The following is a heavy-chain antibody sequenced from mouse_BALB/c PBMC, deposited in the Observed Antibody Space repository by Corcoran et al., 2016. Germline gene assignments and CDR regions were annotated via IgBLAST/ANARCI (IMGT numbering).Heavy chain of an antibody. V-gene: IGHV1S135*01. CDR2: IDPYNGGT. CDR1: GYSFTDYN. D-gene: IGHD1-2*01. J-gene: IGHJ4*01. Sequence: EIQLLQSGPELVKPGASVKVSCKASGYSFTDYNMYWVNQSHGKCLEWIGYIDPYNGGTSYNQKFKGKATLTVDKSSSTAFMHLNSLTSEDSAVYYCARNYYGYGGFLMDYWGQGTSVTVSS. CDR3: ARNYYGYGGFLMDY.